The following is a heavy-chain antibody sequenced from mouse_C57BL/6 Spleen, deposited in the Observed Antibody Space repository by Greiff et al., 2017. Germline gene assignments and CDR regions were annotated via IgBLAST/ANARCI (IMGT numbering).Heavy chain of an antibody. J-gene: IGHJ1*03. CDR1: GYTFTSYW. Sequence: QVQLQQPGAELVMPGASVKLSCTASGYTFTSYWMHWVKQRPGQGLEWIGEIDPSDSYTNYNQKFKGKSTLTVDKSSSTAYMQLSSLTSEDSAVYYCARQSYYYGSSYRRYFDVWGTGTTVTVSS. D-gene: IGHD1-1*01. CDR2: IDPSDSYT. CDR3: ARQSYYYGSSYRRYFDV. V-gene: IGHV1-69*01.